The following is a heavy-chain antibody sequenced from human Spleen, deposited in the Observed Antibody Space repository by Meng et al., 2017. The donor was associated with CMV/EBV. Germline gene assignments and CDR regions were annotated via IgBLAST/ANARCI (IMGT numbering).Heavy chain of an antibody. D-gene: IGHD5-24*01. V-gene: IGHV3-23*01. CDR2: ISGSGGST. Sequence: SGFTFSSYAMSWVRQAPGKGLEWISAISGSGGSTYYADSLKSRFTISRDNSTNTLYLQMNSLRAEDTAVYYCAKEDSLEMATTCFDYWGQGTLVTVSS. CDR1: GFTFSSYA. J-gene: IGHJ4*02. CDR3: AKEDSLEMATTCFDY.